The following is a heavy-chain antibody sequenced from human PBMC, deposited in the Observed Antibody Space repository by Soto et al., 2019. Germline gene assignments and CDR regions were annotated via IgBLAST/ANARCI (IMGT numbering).Heavy chain of an antibody. V-gene: IGHV3-30-3*01. CDR1: GFTFSDYA. J-gene: IGHJ6*01. CDR3: ARDSDTYGEYEQPGGMGV. D-gene: IGHD4-17*01. Sequence: QVQLVESGGGVVQPGRSLRLSCAASGFTFSDYAMHWVRQAPGKGLEWVAGISSDGGDNFYADSVKGRFTISRDNSKNMVYLQLTRRRGEDTDVFYCARDSDTYGEYEQPGGMGVWGQGTTVTVSS. CDR2: ISSDGGDN.